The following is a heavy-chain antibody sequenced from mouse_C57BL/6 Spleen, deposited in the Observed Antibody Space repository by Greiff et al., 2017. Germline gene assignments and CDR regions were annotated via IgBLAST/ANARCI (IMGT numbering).Heavy chain of an antibody. D-gene: IGHD4-1*01. J-gene: IGHJ2*01. CDR2: LSSGGSYT. V-gene: IGHV5-6*01. CDR3: ASLETGLFDY. CDR1: GFTFSSYG. Sequence: EVQGVESGGDLVKPGGSLKLSCAASGFTFSSYGMSWVRQTPDKRLEWVATLSSGGSYTYFPDSVKGRFTLSRDNAKNTLYLQMSSLKSEDTAMYYCASLETGLFDYWGQGTTLTVSS.